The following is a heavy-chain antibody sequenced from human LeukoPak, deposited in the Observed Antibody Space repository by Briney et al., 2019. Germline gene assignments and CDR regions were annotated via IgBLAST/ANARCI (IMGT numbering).Heavy chain of an antibody. D-gene: IGHD3-3*01. CDR3: ARGNNPAITIFGVVIRTVWFDP. V-gene: IGHV4-34*01. CDR2: INHSGST. CDR1: GGSFSGYY. J-gene: IGHJ5*02. Sequence: SETLSLTCAVYGGSFSGYYWSWIRQPPGKGLEWIGEINHSGSTNYNPSLKSRVTISVDTSKNQFSLKLSSVTAADTAVYYCARGNNPAITIFGVVIRTVWFDPWGQGTLVTVSS.